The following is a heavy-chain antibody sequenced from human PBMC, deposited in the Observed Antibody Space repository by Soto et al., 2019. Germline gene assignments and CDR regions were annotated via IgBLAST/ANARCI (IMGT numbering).Heavy chain of an antibody. CDR2: INHSGST. D-gene: IGHD2-2*02. Sequence: PSETLSLTCAVYGGSFSGYYWSWIRQPPGKGLEWIGEINHSGSTNYNPSLKSRVTISVDKSKNQFSLKLSSVTAADTAVYYCARVPIVVVPAAIKIYGMDVWGQGTTVTVSS. J-gene: IGHJ6*02. CDR3: ARVPIVVVPAAIKIYGMDV. CDR1: GGSFSGYY. V-gene: IGHV4-34*01.